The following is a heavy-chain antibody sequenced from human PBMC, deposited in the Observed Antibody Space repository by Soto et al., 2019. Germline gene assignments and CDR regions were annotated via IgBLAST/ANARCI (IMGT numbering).Heavy chain of an antibody. J-gene: IGHJ5*01. CDR3: AKDSGGPPLNRFDS. Sequence: SETLSLTCPFSFGSLRDFGHFFASICHRPGRGLEWIGYSTYTGVTYYSPSLQSRISISVDTSKNQYSLTLSSVTAADTAVYYCAKDSGGPPLNRFDSWGHGTLVTVS. D-gene: IGHD3-16*01. CDR2: STYTGVT. V-gene: IGHV4-31*03. CDR1: FGSLRDFGHF.